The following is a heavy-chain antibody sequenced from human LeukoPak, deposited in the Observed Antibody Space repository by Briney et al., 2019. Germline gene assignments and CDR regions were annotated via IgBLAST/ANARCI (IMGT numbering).Heavy chain of an antibody. CDR3: ARVASNYDFDY. Sequence: GGSLRLSCEASGFTFTTYSMTWVRQAPGKGLEWVSIISSGSSAIFSADALKGRFTISRDDAKNLLYLDMNSLRAEDTALYYCARVASNYDFDYWGQGTLVSVSS. J-gene: IGHJ4*02. D-gene: IGHD4-11*01. V-gene: IGHV3-21*04. CDR1: GFTFTTYS. CDR2: ISSGSSAI.